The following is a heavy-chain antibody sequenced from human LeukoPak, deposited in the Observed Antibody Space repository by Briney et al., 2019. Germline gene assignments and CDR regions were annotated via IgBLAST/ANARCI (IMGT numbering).Heavy chain of an antibody. Sequence: GRSLGLSCAASGFTFSSYGMHWVRQAPGKGLEWVAVIWYDGSNKYYADSVKGRFTISRDNSKNTLYLQMNSLRAEDTAVYYCAREGGGIVVVPAARPLTDYYYYGMDVWGQGTTVTVSS. D-gene: IGHD2-2*02. V-gene: IGHV3-33*01. J-gene: IGHJ6*02. CDR3: AREGGGIVVVPAARPLTDYYYYGMDV. CDR1: GFTFSSYG. CDR2: IWYDGSNK.